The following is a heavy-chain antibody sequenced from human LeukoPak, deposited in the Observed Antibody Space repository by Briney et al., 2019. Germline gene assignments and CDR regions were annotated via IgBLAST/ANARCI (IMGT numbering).Heavy chain of an antibody. CDR1: GYTFTGYY. V-gene: IGHV1-2*04. J-gene: IGHJ3*02. CDR3: ARRMRKKTWELLGGGDAFDI. Sequence: GASVKVSCKASGYTFTGYYMHWVRQAPGQGLEWMGWINPNSGGTNYAQKFQGWVTMTRDTSISTAYMELSRLRSDDTAVYYCARRMRKKTWELLGGGDAFDIWGQGTMVTVSS. CDR2: INPNSGGT. D-gene: IGHD1-26*01.